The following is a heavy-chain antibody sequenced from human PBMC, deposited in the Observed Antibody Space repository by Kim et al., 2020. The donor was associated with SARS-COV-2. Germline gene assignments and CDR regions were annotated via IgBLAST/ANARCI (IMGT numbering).Heavy chain of an antibody. CDR3: AKYRNLIRVVMTY. CDR2: ISYDGSNK. CDR1: GFTFSSYG. Sequence: GGSLRLSCAASGFTFSSYGMHWVRQAPGKGLEWVAVISYDGSNKYYADSVKGRFTISRDNSKNTLYLQMNSLRAEDTAVYYCAKYRNLIRVVMTYWGQGTLVTVSS. D-gene: IGHD3-10*01. V-gene: IGHV3-30*18. J-gene: IGHJ4*02.